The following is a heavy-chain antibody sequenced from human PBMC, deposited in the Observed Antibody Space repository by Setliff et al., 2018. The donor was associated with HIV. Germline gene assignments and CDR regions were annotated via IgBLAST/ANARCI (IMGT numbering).Heavy chain of an antibody. V-gene: IGHV4-4*07. CDR2: IYISGST. CDR1: GGSITSYY. Sequence: SETLSLTCTVSGGSITSYYWSWIRQPAGKGLEWFGRIYISGSTNYNPSFESRVTMSIDTSRNQFSLKLSSVTAADTAVYYCARGGGTGSFDYWGQGTLVTVSS. D-gene: IGHD3-16*01. J-gene: IGHJ4*02. CDR3: ARGGGTGSFDY.